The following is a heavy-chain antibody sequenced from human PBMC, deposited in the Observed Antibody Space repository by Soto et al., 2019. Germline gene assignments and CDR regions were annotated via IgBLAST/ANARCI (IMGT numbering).Heavy chain of an antibody. J-gene: IGHJ6*02. V-gene: IGHV3-23*01. CDR2: ITGGSGFT. D-gene: IGHD2-8*01. CDR1: GFTFSTFA. Sequence: GGSLRLSCAASGFTFSTFAMNWVRQAPGKGLEWVSGITGGSGFTFYADSVKGRFTISRDNSKNTVYLQMNGLRAEDTAIYYCARGDSTDCSNGVCSFFYNHDMDVWGQGTTVTVSS. CDR3: ARGDSTDCSNGVCSFFYNHDMDV.